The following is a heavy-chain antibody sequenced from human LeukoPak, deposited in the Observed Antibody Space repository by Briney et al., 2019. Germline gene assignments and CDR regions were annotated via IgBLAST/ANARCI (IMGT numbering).Heavy chain of an antibody. CDR3: ARRAWLSDAFDI. CDR1: GNSFTSFW. D-gene: IGHD3-22*01. CDR2: IYPGDSDT. Sequence: GESLKISCKGSGNSFTSFWIAWVRQMPGKGLEWMGIIYPGDSDTRYSPSFQGQVTMSADKSISTAYLQWSSLKASDTAMYYCARRAWLSDAFDIWGQGTMVTVSS. J-gene: IGHJ3*02. V-gene: IGHV5-51*01.